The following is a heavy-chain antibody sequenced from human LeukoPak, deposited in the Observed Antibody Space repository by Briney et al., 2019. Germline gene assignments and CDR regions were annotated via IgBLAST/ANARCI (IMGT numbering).Heavy chain of an antibody. CDR2: ISHDGSSK. J-gene: IGHJ4*02. V-gene: IGHV3-30*03. CDR1: GFTFSKYA. CDR3: AREAFYGSGSYFGYFDY. D-gene: IGHD3-10*01. Sequence: GGSLRLSCAGSGFTFSKYAIHWVRQPPGRGLEWVAVISHDGSSKSYADSVKGRFTISRDTSENTLSLVLSSLRLEDTAVYYCAREAFYGSGSYFGYFDYWGQGTLVSVSS.